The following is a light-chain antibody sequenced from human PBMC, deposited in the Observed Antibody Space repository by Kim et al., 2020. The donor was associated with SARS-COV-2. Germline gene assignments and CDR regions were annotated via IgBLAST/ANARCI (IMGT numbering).Light chain of an antibody. CDR2: DSS. CDR3: QYFGGSSYT. Sequence: VLTQSPYTLSLSPGDRATLSCRASQSIDSSFLAWYQQKPGQAPTLLIYDSSTTATGIPDRFTGSGSETDFTLTISRLEPEDFALYFCQYFGGSSYTFGQGTKLEI. V-gene: IGKV3-20*01. CDR1: QSIDSSF. J-gene: IGKJ2*01.